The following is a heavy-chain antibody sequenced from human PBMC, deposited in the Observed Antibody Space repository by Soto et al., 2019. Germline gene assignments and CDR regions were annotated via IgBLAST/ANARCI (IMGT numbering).Heavy chain of an antibody. V-gene: IGHV3-21*01. D-gene: IGHD3-3*01. CDR1: GFTFSSYS. CDR2: ISSSSSYI. J-gene: IGHJ6*02. CDR3: ARDNTIAKQYDFWSGFSCGMDV. Sequence: EVQLVESGGGLVKPGGSLRLSCAASGFTFSSYSMNWVRQAPGKGLEWVSSISSSSSYIYYADSVKGRFTISRDNAKNSLYLQMNSLRAEDTAVYYGARDNTIAKQYDFWSGFSCGMDVWGQGPTVTGSS.